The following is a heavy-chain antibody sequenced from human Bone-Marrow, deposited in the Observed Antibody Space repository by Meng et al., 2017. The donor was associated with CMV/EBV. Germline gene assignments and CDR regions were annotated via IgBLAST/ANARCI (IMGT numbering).Heavy chain of an antibody. Sequence: GESLKISCAASGFTFSNAWMSWVRQAPGKGLEWVANIKQDGSEKYYVDSVKGRFTISRDNAKNSLYLQMNSLRAEDTAVYYCARGRGRGLEPYYYYGMDVWGQGTTVTVSS. D-gene: IGHD3-3*01. CDR3: ARGRGRGLEPYYYYGMDV. J-gene: IGHJ6*02. V-gene: IGHV3-7*04. CDR2: IKQDGSEK. CDR1: GFTFSNAW.